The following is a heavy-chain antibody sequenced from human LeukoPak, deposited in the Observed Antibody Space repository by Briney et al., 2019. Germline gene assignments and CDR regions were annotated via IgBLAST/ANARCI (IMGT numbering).Heavy chain of an antibody. V-gene: IGHV3-30*18. CDR2: ISYDGSNK. CDR3: AKAPFRNSYLDY. D-gene: IGHD2/OR15-2a*01. CDR1: GFTFSSYG. J-gene: IGHJ4*02. Sequence: PGRSLRLSCAASGFTFSSYGRHWVRQAPGKGLEWVAVISYDGSNKYYADSVKGRFTISRDNSKNTLYLQMNSLRAEDTAVYYCAKAPFRNSYLDYWGQGTLVTVSS.